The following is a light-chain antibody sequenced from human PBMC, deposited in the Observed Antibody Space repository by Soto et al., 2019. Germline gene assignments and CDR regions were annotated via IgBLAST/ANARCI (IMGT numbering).Light chain of an antibody. J-gene: IGKJ1*01. CDR1: QTISSW. Sequence: IQMTQSPSTLSASVGDRVTITCRASQTISSWLAWYQQKPGKAPNLLIYDASTLESGVPSRFSGSGSGTEFTLTISSLQPDDFATYYCQQYNTYWPFGQGTKVEIK. V-gene: IGKV1-5*01. CDR2: DAS. CDR3: QQYNTYWP.